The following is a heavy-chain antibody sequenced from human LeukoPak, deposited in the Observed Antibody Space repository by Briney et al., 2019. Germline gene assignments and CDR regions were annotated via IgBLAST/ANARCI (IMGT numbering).Heavy chain of an antibody. CDR3: ARVVAGYDY. J-gene: IGHJ4*02. Sequence: PSETLSLTCDVYGVSLSGYYWSWIRQPPGKGLEWIGEIYHSGSTNYNPSLKSRVTISLDRSKNQFSLKLSSVTAADTAVYYCARVVAGYDYWGQGTLVTVSS. V-gene: IGHV4-34*01. D-gene: IGHD6-19*01. CDR2: IYHSGST. CDR1: GVSLSGYY.